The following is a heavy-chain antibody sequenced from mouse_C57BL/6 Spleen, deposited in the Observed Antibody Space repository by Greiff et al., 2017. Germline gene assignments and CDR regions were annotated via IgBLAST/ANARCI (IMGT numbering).Heavy chain of an antibody. Sequence: QVQLQQPGAELVSPGSSVKLSCKASGYTFTSYWMDWVKQRPGQGLEWIGNIYPSDSETHYNQKFKDKATLTVDKSSSTAYMQLSSLTSEDSAVYYCARGGDYDNYAMDYWGQGTSVTVSS. CDR2: IYPSDSET. J-gene: IGHJ4*01. V-gene: IGHV1-61*01. CDR1: GYTFTSYW. CDR3: ARGGDYDNYAMDY. D-gene: IGHD2-4*01.